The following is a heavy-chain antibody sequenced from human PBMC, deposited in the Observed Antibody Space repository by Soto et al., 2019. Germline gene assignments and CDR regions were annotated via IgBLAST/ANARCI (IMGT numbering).Heavy chain of an antibody. CDR3: ARGVLEWLLRDSYYYYMDV. CDR2: IDDTGST. D-gene: IGHD3-3*01. Sequence: QVQLQESGPGLVKPSETLSLTCTVSGDSISSSYWNWIRQAPGKGLEWIGYIDDTGSTNYNPSLKGRVPLSVDPSNNQYSLKLSSVTAADTAVYYCARGVLEWLLRDSYYYYMDVWGKGTTVTVSS. J-gene: IGHJ6*03. CDR1: GDSISSSY. V-gene: IGHV4-59*01.